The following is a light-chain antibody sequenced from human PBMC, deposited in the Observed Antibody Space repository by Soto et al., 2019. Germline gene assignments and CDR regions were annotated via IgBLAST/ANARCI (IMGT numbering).Light chain of an antibody. CDR3: QQYNNWPPLT. CDR2: GAS. CDR1: QSVSSY. J-gene: IGKJ4*01. Sequence: EIVMTQSPATLSVSPGERATLSCRASQSVSSYLAWYQLKPGQAPRLLIYGASTRATGIPARFSGSGSGTEFTLTISSLQSEDFAVYYCQQYNNWPPLTFGGGTKVEIK. V-gene: IGKV3-15*01.